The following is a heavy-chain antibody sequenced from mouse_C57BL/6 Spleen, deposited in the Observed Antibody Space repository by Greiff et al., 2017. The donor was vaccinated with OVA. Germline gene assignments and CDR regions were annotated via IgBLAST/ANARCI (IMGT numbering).Heavy chain of an antibody. CDR3: TRRGYYGSSSYYCDY. CDR1: GFTFSDAW. V-gene: IGHV6-6*01. Sequence: EVKLVESGGGLVQPGGSMKLSCAASGFTFSDAWMDWVRQSPEKGLEWVAEIRNKANNHATYYAESVKGRFTISRDDSKSSVYLQMTSLRAEDTGIYYCTRRGYYGSSSYYCDYWGQGTTLTVSS. CDR2: IRNKANNHAT. J-gene: IGHJ2*01. D-gene: IGHD1-1*01.